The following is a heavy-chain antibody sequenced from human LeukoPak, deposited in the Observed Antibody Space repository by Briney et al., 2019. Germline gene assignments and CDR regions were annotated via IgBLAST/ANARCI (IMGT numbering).Heavy chain of an antibody. Sequence: PSETLSLTCTVSGGSISSYYWSWIRQPPGKGLEWIGYIYYSGSTNYNPSLKSRVTISVDTSKNQFSLKLSSVTAADTAVYYCARRTVGATEGGFDYWDQETLVTVSS. CDR2: IYYSGST. J-gene: IGHJ4*02. D-gene: IGHD1-26*01. CDR3: ARRTVGATEGGFDY. V-gene: IGHV4-59*08. CDR1: GGSISSYY.